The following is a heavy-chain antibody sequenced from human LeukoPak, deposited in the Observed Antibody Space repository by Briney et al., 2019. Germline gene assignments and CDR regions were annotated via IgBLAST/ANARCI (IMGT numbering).Heavy chain of an antibody. J-gene: IGHJ4*02. Sequence: GGSLRLSCAASGFTVSSNYMSWVRQAPGKGLEWVSIIYSGGTTYYADSVKGRFTISRDNAKNSLYLQMNSLRAEDTAVYYCARGTAMVNYWGQGTLVTVSS. CDR2: IYSGGTT. D-gene: IGHD5-18*01. V-gene: IGHV3-53*01. CDR1: GFTVSSNY. CDR3: ARGTAMVNY.